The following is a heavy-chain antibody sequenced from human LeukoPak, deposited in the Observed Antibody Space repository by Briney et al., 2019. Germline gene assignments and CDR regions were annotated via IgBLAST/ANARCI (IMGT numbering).Heavy chain of an antibody. D-gene: IGHD6-13*01. CDR2: IYYSGST. V-gene: IGHV4-39*01. J-gene: IGHJ4*02. Sequence: KTSETLSLTCTVSGGSISSSSYYWSWIRQPPGKGLEWIATIYYSGSTYYKPSLKSRVTISVDTSKNQFSLKLNSVTAADTAVYYCARHYSGSRYQFDYWGQGTLVTVSS. CDR1: GGSISSSSYY. CDR3: ARHYSGSRYQFDY.